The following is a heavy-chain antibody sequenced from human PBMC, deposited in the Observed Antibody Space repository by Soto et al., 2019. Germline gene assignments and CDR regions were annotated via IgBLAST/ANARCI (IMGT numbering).Heavy chain of an antibody. CDR1: GFTFSSYS. V-gene: IGHV3-23*01. CDR3: AKGLLYYDSSGSPLYYYYYGMDV. Sequence: GGSLRLSCAAPGFTFSSYSMSWVRQAPGKGLEWVSAISGSGGSTYYADSVKGRFTISRDNSKNTLYLQMNSLRAEDTAVYYCAKGLLYYDSSGSPLYYYYYGMDVWGQGTTVTVSS. J-gene: IGHJ6*02. D-gene: IGHD3-22*01. CDR2: ISGSGGST.